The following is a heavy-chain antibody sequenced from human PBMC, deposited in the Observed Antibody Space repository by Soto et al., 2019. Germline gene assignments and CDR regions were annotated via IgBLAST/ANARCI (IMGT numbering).Heavy chain of an antibody. CDR3: ARHNYDSSGYYHYYYGMDV. V-gene: IGHV1-69*13. Sequence: SVKVSCKASGGTFSSYAISWVRQAPGQGLEWMGGIIPIFGTANYAQKFQGRVTITADESTSTAYMELSSLRSEDTAVYYCARHNYDSSGYYHYYYGMDVWGQGTTVTVSS. J-gene: IGHJ6*02. CDR1: GGTFSSYA. D-gene: IGHD3-22*01. CDR2: IIPIFGTA.